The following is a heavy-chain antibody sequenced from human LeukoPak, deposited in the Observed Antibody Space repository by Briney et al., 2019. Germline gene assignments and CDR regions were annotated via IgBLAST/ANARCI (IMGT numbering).Heavy chain of an antibody. V-gene: IGHV4-59*01. D-gene: IGHD5-18*01. CDR3: ARVGVDTEYYYYYYMDV. CDR1: GGSISSYY. J-gene: IGHJ6*03. CDR2: IYYSGST. Sequence: PETLSLTCTVSGGSISSYYWSWIRQPPGKGLEWIGYIYYSGSTNYNPSLKSRVTISVDTSKNQFSLKLSSVTAADTAVYYCARVGVDTEYYYYYYMDVWGKGTTVTISS.